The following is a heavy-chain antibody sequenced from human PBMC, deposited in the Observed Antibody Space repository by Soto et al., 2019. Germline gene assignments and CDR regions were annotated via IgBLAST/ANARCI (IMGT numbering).Heavy chain of an antibody. CDR2: IYYSGST. D-gene: IGHD1-26*01. J-gene: IGHJ4*02. CDR3: ARGHHDYDSGSFNFDY. V-gene: IGHV4-59*08. Sequence: SETLSLTCTVSGGSISSYYWSWIRQPPGKGLEWIGYIYYSGSTNYNPSLKSRVTISVDTSKNQFSLKLSSVTAADTAVYYCARGHHDYDSGSFNFDYWGQGTLVTVPS. CDR1: GGSISSYY.